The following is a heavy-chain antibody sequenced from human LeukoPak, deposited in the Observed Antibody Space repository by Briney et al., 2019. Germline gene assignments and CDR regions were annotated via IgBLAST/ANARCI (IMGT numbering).Heavy chain of an antibody. CDR1: GFTFSRYS. CDR3: ARDGSSGWYRGFYFDY. J-gene: IGHJ4*02. V-gene: IGHV3-20*04. D-gene: IGHD6-19*01. Sequence: PGGSLRLSCAVSGFTFSRYSMNWVRQAPGKGLEWVSGISWNGGNTGYAYSVKGRFTISRDNAKNSLYLQMDSLRAEDTALYYCARDGSSGWYRGFYFDYWGQGALVTVSS. CDR2: ISWNGGNT.